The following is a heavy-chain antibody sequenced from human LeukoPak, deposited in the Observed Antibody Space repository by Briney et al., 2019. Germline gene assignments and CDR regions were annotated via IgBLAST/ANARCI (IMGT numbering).Heavy chain of an antibody. Sequence: GGSLRLSCAASGFTFSSYWMSWVRQAPGKGLEWVANIKQDGSEKYYVDSVKGRFTISRDNAKNSLYLQMNSLRAEDTAVYYCARDPTVYYYYYYGMDVWGQGTTVTVSS. CDR1: GFTFSSYW. J-gene: IGHJ6*02. V-gene: IGHV3-7*01. CDR2: IKQDGSEK. D-gene: IGHD4-11*01. CDR3: ARDPTVYYYYYYGMDV.